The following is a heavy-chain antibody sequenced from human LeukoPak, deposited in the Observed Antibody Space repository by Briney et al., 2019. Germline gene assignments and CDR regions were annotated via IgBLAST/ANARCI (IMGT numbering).Heavy chain of an antibody. J-gene: IGHJ4*02. CDR3: ARVGVGATEFDY. V-gene: IGHV4-39*07. D-gene: IGHD1-26*01. CDR2: IYYSGST. Sequence: PSETLSLTCTVSGGSISSSSYYWGWIRQPPGKGLEWIGSIYYSGSTYYNPSLKSRVTMSVDTSKNQFSLKLSSVTAADTAVYYCARVGVGATEFDYWGQGTLVTVSS. CDR1: GGSISSSSYY.